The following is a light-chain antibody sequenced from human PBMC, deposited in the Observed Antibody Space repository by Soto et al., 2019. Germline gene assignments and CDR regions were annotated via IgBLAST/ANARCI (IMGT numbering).Light chain of an antibody. CDR1: SSDIGGYNY. CDR3: CSHAGRYSLGV. Sequence: QSALTQPRSVSGSPGQSVTISCTGTSSDIGGYNYVSWYQQYPGKAPKRMIFDVTKRPSGVPDRFSGSKSGNTASLTISGLQAEDEADYYWCSHAGRYSLGVFGGGTKLTVL. J-gene: IGLJ3*02. V-gene: IGLV2-11*01. CDR2: DVT.